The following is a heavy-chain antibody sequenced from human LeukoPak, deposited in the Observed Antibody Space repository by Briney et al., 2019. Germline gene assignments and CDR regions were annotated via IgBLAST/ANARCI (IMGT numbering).Heavy chain of an antibody. J-gene: IGHJ4*02. D-gene: IGHD2-2*01. Sequence: ASVKVSCKASGYTFTSYVMHWVRQAPGQRLGWMGWINAGNGNTKYSQKFQGRVTITRDTSASTAYMELSSLRCEDTAVYFCARDQCSSASCYEGDFDYWGQGTLVTISS. CDR3: ARDQCSSASCYEGDFDY. V-gene: IGHV1-3*01. CDR2: INAGNGNT. CDR1: GYTFTSYV.